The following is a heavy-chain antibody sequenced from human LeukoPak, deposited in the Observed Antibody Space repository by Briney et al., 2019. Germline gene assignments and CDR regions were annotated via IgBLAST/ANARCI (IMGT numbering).Heavy chain of an antibody. CDR1: GFTFSSYA. J-gene: IGHJ4*02. CDR3: AKSEYYYDSSGYSNFDY. CDR2: ISGSGGST. V-gene: IGHV3-23*01. Sequence: GGSLRLSCAASGFTFSSYAMSWVRQAPGKGLEWVSAISGSGGSTYYADSVKGRFTISRDNSKNTLYLQMNSLRAEDTAVYYCAKSEYYYDSSGYSNFDYWGQGTLVTVSS. D-gene: IGHD3-22*01.